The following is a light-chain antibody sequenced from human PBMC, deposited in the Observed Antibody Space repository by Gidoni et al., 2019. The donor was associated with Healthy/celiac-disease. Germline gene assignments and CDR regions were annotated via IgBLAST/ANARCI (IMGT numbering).Light chain of an antibody. CDR1: QSVSSN. J-gene: IGKJ1*01. CDR2: GAS. V-gene: IGKV3-15*01. CDR3: QQYNNWPLWT. Sequence: EIVMTQSPATLSVSPGERATLSCRASQSVSSNLAWYQQKPGQAPSLLIYGASSGSGTEFTLTISSLQSEDFAVYYCQQYNNWPLWTFGQGTKVEIK.